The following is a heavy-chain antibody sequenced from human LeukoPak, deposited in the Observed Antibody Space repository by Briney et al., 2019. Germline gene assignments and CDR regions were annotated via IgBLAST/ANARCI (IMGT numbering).Heavy chain of an antibody. Sequence: SETLSLTCAVYSGSFSGYYWSWIRQPPGKGLEWIGEINHSGSTNYNPSLKSRVTISVDTSKNQFSLKLSSVTAADTAVYYCASSPSRHDFDYWGQGTLVTVPS. CDR1: SGSFSGYY. V-gene: IGHV4-34*01. CDR2: INHSGST. CDR3: ASSPSRHDFDY. J-gene: IGHJ4*02.